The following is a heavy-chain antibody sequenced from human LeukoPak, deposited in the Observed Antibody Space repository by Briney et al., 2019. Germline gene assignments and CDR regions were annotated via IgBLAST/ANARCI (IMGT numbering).Heavy chain of an antibody. D-gene: IGHD2-15*01. CDR3: ARAPGAALD. Sequence: WETLSLTRAVYGGSFSGYYWSWIRQPPGKGLEWIGEINHRGSTNYNPSLKSRVTVSLDTSKNQFSLKLSSVTAADTAVYYCARAPGAALDWGQGTLVTVSS. CDR2: INHRGST. V-gene: IGHV4-34*01. CDR1: GGSFSGYY. J-gene: IGHJ4*02.